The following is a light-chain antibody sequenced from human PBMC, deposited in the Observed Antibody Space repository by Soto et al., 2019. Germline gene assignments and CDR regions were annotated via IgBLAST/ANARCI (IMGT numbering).Light chain of an antibody. V-gene: IGLV2-23*02. CDR2: GVS. Sequence: QSLLTQPASLSGSPGQSITISCTGTTTDVGNYNLVSWFQHHPDKAPKLLLYGVSERPSGVSSRFSGSKSGNTASLTISGLQAEDETDYFCCSYSTVGAHWVFGGGTKVTVL. CDR1: TTDVGNYNL. J-gene: IGLJ3*02. CDR3: CSYSTVGAHWV.